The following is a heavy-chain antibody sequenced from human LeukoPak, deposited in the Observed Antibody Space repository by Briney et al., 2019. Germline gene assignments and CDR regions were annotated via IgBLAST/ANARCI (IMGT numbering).Heavy chain of an antibody. CDR3: ARGFLAHFYGSGSHDY. D-gene: IGHD3-10*01. CDR2: INHNGGI. CDR1: GGSFSDYY. V-gene: IGHV4-34*01. Sequence: SETLSLTCAVYGGSFSDYYWAWIRQPPGKGLEWIGEINHNGGINYNPSLKSRVTLSLDTSMNHVSLRLTSVTAADTGVYYCARGFLAHFYGSGSHDYWGQGTLVSVSS. J-gene: IGHJ4*02.